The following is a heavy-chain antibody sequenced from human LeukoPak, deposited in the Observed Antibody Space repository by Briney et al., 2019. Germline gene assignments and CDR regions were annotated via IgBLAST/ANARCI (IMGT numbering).Heavy chain of an antibody. Sequence: GGSLRLSCAASGFTFNNYGMHWVRQAPGKGLEWVAVISYDGSNKYYADSVKGRFTISRDNSKNTLYLQMNSLRAEDTAVYYCARVLSAAMWGGMDVWGQGTTVTVSS. CDR3: ARVLSAAMWGGMDV. CDR1: GFTFNNYG. D-gene: IGHD2-2*01. V-gene: IGHV3-30*03. CDR2: ISYDGSNK. J-gene: IGHJ6*02.